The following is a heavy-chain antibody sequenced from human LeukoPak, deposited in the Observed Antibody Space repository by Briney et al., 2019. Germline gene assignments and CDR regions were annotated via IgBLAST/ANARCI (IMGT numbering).Heavy chain of an antibody. V-gene: IGHV3-23*01. J-gene: IGHJ4*02. CDR3: AKDQYSSSWYYFDY. CDR2: ISGSGGST. Sequence: PGGSLRLSCAASGFTFSSYAMSWVRQAPGKGLEWVSAISGSGGSTYYADSVKGRFTISRDNSKNTLYLQMNSPRAEDTAVYYCAKDQYSSSWYYFDYWGQGTLVTVSS. D-gene: IGHD6-13*01. CDR1: GFTFSSYA.